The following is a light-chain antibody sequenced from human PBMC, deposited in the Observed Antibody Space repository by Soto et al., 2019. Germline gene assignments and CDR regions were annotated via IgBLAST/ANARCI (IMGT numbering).Light chain of an antibody. Sequence: IHFTHSPSSLSSSVLYRFTITCLASQGISSYLAWYQQKPGKAPKLLIYAASTLQGGVPSRFSGSGSGTDFTLTINSLQPEDLATYYCQQLNSYPITFGQGTRLEIK. CDR2: AAS. CDR1: QGISSY. CDR3: QQLNSYPIT. V-gene: IGKV1-9*01. J-gene: IGKJ5*01.